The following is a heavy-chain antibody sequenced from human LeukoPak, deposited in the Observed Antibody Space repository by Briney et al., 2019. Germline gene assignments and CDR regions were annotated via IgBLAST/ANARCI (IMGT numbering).Heavy chain of an antibody. V-gene: IGHV1-8*01. J-gene: IGHJ3*02. CDR1: GYTFSSYD. CDR2: THPNSGNT. Sequence: AAVKVFRNSSGYTFSSYDIHWVRQATGQGPEWMGWTHPNSGNTGYAQKFQGRFTMTRNTPISTAYMELSRLRSEDTAVYYCARGLRDDAFDIWGQGTMVTVSS. CDR3: ARGLRDDAFDI.